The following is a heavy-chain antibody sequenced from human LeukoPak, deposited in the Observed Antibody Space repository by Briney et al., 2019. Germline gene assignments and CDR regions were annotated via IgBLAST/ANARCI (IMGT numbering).Heavy chain of an antibody. V-gene: IGHV4-61*02. Sequence: SQTLSLTCTVSGGSISSASYYWSWIRQPAGKGLEWIGRIYTSGSTNYNPSLKSRVTISIDTSKNQFSLKLSSVPAADTAVYYCARRYGDYGYGWFDPWGQGTLVTVSS. CDR2: IYTSGST. CDR3: ARRYGDYGYGWFDP. J-gene: IGHJ5*02. CDR1: GGSISSASYY. D-gene: IGHD4-17*01.